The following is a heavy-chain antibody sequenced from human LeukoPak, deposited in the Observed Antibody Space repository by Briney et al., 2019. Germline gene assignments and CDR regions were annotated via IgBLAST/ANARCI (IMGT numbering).Heavy chain of an antibody. CDR1: GYTFTVYY. J-gene: IGHJ5*02. V-gene: IGHV1-2*02. CDR2: VNPNNGGT. D-gene: IGHD5-18*01. Sequence: ASVTVSCTPSGYTFTVYYMHWLRQAPGQGLQWLGWVNPNNGGTNYAQKFQGRVTMTWDTSINTAYMELNRLTSDDTAVYFCARLGRQDTAMAWGQGTLVTVSS. CDR3: ARLGRQDTAMA.